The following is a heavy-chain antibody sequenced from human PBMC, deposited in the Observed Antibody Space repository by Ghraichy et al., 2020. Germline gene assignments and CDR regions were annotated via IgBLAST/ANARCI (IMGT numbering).Heavy chain of an antibody. D-gene: IGHD6-19*01. V-gene: IGHV3-23*01. CDR1: GFTFSSYA. Sequence: GSLRLSCAASGFTFSSYAMSWVRQAPGKGLEWVSAISGSGGSTYYADSVKGRFTISRDNSKNTLYLQMNSLRAEDTAVYYCAKAYSSGWFPKIGRGYFDYWGQGTLVTVSS. CDR2: ISGSGGST. J-gene: IGHJ4*02. CDR3: AKAYSSGWFPKIGRGYFDY.